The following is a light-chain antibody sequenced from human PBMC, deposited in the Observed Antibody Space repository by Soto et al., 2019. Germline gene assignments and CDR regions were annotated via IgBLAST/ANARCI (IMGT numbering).Light chain of an antibody. V-gene: IGKV2-28*01. Sequence: DMVITESALSLPGAAGQKGPISCRSIQSVLHSNGYNYLDWYLQKPGQSPQLLIYLGSNRASGVPDRFSGSGSGTDFTLKISRVEAEDVGVYYCLQALQTPQTFGQGTKVDLK. J-gene: IGKJ1*01. CDR1: QSVLHSNGYNY. CDR3: LQALQTPQT. CDR2: LGS.